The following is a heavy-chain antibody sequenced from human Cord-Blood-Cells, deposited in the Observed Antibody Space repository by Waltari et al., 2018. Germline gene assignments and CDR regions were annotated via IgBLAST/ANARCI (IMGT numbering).Heavy chain of an antibody. J-gene: IGHJ3*02. CDR3: ARATCWCWGACDI. V-gene: IGHV4-34*01. CDR2: IDLSGNT. D-gene: IGHD2-21*01. Sequence: VQLQQWAAGLWQPSETLPPTGAVYGGSFSGYYMSWIRQPPGKGLEWIVEIDLSGNTNNNPTLKCRVHISVDTSTRTFSVELSFVNAADSAVYYCARATCWCWGACDIWGQGTMVTDSS. CDR1: GGSFSGYY.